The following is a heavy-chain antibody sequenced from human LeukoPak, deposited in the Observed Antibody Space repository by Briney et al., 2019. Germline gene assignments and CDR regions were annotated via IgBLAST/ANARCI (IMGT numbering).Heavy chain of an antibody. V-gene: IGHV1-8*01. J-gene: IGHJ6*03. Sequence: ASVKVSCKASGYSFTNFDINWVRQATGQGLEWMGWMNPNSGNKGYAQMFQGRVTMTMNTSITTAYMELSSRRSEDTAVYYCARGPQWRGDYYYMDVWGRGTTVTVSS. CDR1: GYSFTNFD. D-gene: IGHD6-19*01. CDR2: MNPNSGNK. CDR3: ARGPQWRGDYYYMDV.